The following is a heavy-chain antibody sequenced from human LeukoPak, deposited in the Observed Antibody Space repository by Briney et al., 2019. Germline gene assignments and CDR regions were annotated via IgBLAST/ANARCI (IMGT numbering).Heavy chain of an antibody. Sequence: PSQTLSLICTVSGGSISSGDYYWSWIRQPPGKGLEWSGYIYYSGSTYYNPSLKSRVTISVDTSKNQFSLKLSSVTAADTAVYFCARATSYSSSWYYFDYWGQGTLVTVSS. J-gene: IGHJ4*02. V-gene: IGHV4-30-4*01. CDR3: ARATSYSSSWYYFDY. CDR2: IYYSGST. CDR1: GGSISSGDYY. D-gene: IGHD6-13*01.